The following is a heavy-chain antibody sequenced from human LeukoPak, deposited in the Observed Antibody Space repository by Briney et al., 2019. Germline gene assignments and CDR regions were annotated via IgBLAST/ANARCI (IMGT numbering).Heavy chain of an antibody. V-gene: IGHV3-7*03. CDR1: GFTFSNYW. CDR2: IKQDGSEK. CDR3: ARWRPIILRPKTQGGFDS. J-gene: IGHJ4*02. D-gene: IGHD3-3*01. Sequence: GGSLRLSCAASGFTFSNYWMSWVRQAPGKGLEWVANIKQDGSEKNYVAFVKGRFTISRDNAKSSLFLQMNNLRAEDTAVCYCARWRPIILRPKTQGGFDSWGQGTMVTVSS.